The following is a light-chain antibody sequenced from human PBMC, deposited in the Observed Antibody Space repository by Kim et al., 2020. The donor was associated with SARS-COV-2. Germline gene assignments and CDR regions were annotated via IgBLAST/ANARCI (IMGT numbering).Light chain of an antibody. V-gene: IGLV2-14*03. CDR3: SSYTSSSTLYV. CDR2: DVS. CDR1: SSDVGGYNY. Sequence: QSITISCRGTSSDVGGYNYVAWYQQHPGKAPKLMIYDVSNRPSGVSNRFSGSKSGNTASLTISGLQAEDEADYYCSSYTSSSTLYVFGTGTKVTVL. J-gene: IGLJ1*01.